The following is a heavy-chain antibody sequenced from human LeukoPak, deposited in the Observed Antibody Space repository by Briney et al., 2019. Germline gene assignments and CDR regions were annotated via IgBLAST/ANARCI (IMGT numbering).Heavy chain of an antibody. D-gene: IGHD1-26*01. CDR3: VRDRWELLPSYYYYYMDV. J-gene: IGHJ6*03. CDR1: GYTFTSYG. V-gene: IGHV1-18*01. CDR2: ISAYNGNT. Sequence: ASVKVSCKASGYTFTSYGISWVRQAPGQGLEWMGWISAYNGNTNYAQKLQGRVTMTTDTSTSTAYMELRSLRSDDTAVYYCVRDRWELLPSYYYYYMDVWGKGTTVTVSS.